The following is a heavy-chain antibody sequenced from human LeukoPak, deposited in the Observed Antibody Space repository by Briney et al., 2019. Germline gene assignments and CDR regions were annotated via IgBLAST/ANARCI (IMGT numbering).Heavy chain of an antibody. CDR1: GFTFSNYG. J-gene: IGHJ2*01. V-gene: IGHV3-30*18. CDR3: AKNWQQLVLRLGYFDL. D-gene: IGHD6-13*01. Sequence: GRSLRLSCAASGFTFSNYGMYWVRQAPGKGLELVAVISYDGNNKYYVDSVKGRFTISRDNSKNTLYLQMNNLRADDTAVYDCAKNWQQLVLRLGYFDLWGRGTLVTVSS. CDR2: ISYDGNNK.